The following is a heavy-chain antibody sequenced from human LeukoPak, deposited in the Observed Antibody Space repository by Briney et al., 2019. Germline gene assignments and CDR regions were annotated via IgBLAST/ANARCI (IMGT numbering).Heavy chain of an antibody. CDR1: GGSISSYY. CDR2: IYYSGST. J-gene: IGHJ5*02. D-gene: IGHD5-12*01. Sequence: SETLSLTCTVSGGSISSYYWSWIRQPPGKGLEWIGYIYYSGSTNYKPSLKSRVTISVDTSKNQISLNLTSVTAADAAVYYCARDLGYDGFDWAPWGQGTLVTVSS. CDR3: ARDLGYDGFDWAP. V-gene: IGHV4-59*12.